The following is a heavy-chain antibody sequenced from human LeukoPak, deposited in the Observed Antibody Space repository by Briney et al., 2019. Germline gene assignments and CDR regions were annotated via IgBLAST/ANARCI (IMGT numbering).Heavy chain of an antibody. D-gene: IGHD6-6*01. CDR1: GFSFSSYE. Sequence: GGSLRLSCAASGFSFSSYEMNWVRQAPGKGLEWVSYISSIVSIMYSADSVKGRFTISRDNAKNSLDLQMNSLRAEDTAIYYCSGQYSSSSVVDYWGQGTLVTVSS. CDR2: ISSIVSIM. V-gene: IGHV3-48*03. J-gene: IGHJ4*02. CDR3: SGQYSSSSVVDY.